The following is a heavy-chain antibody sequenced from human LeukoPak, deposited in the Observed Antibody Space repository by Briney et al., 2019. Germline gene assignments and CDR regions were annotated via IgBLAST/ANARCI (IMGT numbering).Heavy chain of an antibody. D-gene: IGHD3-3*01. CDR2: IHTSGSS. Sequence: PSETLSLTCAVSVVSISPYYWAWIPQPPGKALVWIGYIHTSGSSNQYTSLKSRVTISVDKSKSHFSLRLTSVTAADTAVYYCARLSAAVHLGAFDLWGQGTMVTVSS. J-gene: IGHJ3*01. V-gene: IGHV4-4*09. CDR3: ARLSAAVHLGAFDL. CDR1: VVSISPYY.